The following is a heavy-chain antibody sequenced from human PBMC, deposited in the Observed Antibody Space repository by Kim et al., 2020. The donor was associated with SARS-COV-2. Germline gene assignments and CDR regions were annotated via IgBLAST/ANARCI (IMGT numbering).Heavy chain of an antibody. V-gene: IGHV3-21*01. CDR1: GFTFSSYS. CDR3: ARDGSLMVYAKWNWFDP. D-gene: IGHD2-8*01. CDR2: ISSSSSYI. Sequence: GGSLRLSCAASGFTFSSYSMNWVRQAPGKGLEWVSSISSSSSYIYYADSVKGRFTISRDNAKNSLYLQMNSLRAEDTAVYYCARDGSLMVYAKWNWFDPWGQGTLVTVSS. J-gene: IGHJ5*02.